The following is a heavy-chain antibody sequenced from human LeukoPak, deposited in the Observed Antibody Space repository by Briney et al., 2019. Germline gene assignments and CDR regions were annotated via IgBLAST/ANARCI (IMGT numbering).Heavy chain of an antibody. D-gene: IGHD1-26*01. Sequence: GGSLRLSCAASGFTFSSYAMSWVRQAPGKGLEWVSGISGSGGYTYYADSVKGRFTISRDNSKNTLYLQMNSLRADDTAVYYCAKGRAVGATSYYYYGMDVWGQGTTVTVSS. CDR2: ISGSGGYT. J-gene: IGHJ6*02. CDR1: GFTFSSYA. CDR3: AKGRAVGATSYYYYGMDV. V-gene: IGHV3-23*01.